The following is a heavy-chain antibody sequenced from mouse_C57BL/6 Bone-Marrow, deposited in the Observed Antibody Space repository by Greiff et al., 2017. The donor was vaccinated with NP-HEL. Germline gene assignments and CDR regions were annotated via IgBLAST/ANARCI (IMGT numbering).Heavy chain of an antibody. Sequence: DVMLVESGGGLVQPKGSLKLSCAASGFSFNTYAMNWVRQAPGKGLEWVARIRSKSNNYATYYADSVKDRFTISRDASESMLYLQMNNLKPEDTAMYYCVRALWSFAYWGQGTLVTVSA. D-gene: IGHD1-1*02. CDR3: VRALWSFAY. CDR2: IRSKSNNYAT. J-gene: IGHJ3*01. CDR1: GFSFNTYA. V-gene: IGHV10-1*01.